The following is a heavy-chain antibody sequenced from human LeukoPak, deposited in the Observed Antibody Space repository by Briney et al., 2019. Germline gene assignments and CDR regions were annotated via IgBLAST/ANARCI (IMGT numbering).Heavy chain of an antibody. D-gene: IGHD4-23*01. CDR2: IKSKTDGRTT. Sequence: GGSLRLSCAASGFTFSNAWMSWVRQAPGKGLEWVGRIKSKTDGRTTDYAAPVKGGFTISRDDSKNTLYLQMNSLKTEDTAVYYCTTIVTVVPNYWGQGTLVTVSS. CDR3: TTIVTVVPNY. J-gene: IGHJ4*02. V-gene: IGHV3-15*01. CDR1: GFTFSNAW.